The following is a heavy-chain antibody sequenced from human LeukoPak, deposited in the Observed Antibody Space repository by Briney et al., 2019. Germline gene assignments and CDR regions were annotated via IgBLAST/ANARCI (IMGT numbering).Heavy chain of an antibody. Sequence: SETLSLTCTVSGGSISSYYWSWIRQPPGKGLEWIGYIYYSGSTNYNPSLKSRVTISVDTSKNQFSLKLSSVTAADTAVYYCARGKDRGLVAPFDSWGQGTLVTVSS. CDR2: IYYSGST. V-gene: IGHV4-59*08. CDR1: GGSISSYY. D-gene: IGHD2-15*01. J-gene: IGHJ4*02. CDR3: ARGKDRGLVAPFDS.